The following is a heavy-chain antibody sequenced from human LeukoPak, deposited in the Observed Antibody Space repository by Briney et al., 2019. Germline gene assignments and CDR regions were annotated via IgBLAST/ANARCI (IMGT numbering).Heavy chain of an antibody. Sequence: GASVKVSRKASGYTFTSYYMHWVRQAPGQGLEWMGIINPSGGSTSYAQKFQGRVTMTRDMSTSTVYMELSSLRSEDTAVYYCAREEWDYCTNGVCYQAFDYWGQGTLVTVSS. D-gene: IGHD2-8*01. CDR2: INPSGGST. CDR3: AREEWDYCTNGVCYQAFDY. J-gene: IGHJ4*02. V-gene: IGHV1-46*01. CDR1: GYTFTSYY.